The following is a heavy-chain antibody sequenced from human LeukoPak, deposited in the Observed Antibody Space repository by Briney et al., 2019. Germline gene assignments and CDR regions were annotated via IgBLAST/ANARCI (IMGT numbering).Heavy chain of an antibody. D-gene: IGHD2-2*02. V-gene: IGHV3-30-3*01. CDR2: ISYDGSNK. J-gene: IGHJ4*02. CDR1: GFTSSSYA. Sequence: HAGRSLRLSCAASGFTSSSYAMHWVRQAPGKGLEWVAVISYDGSNKYYADSVKGRFTISRDNSKNTLYLQMNSLRAEDTAVYYRAKDPCSSTSCYMEYWGQGTLVTVSS. CDR3: AKDPCSSTSCYMEY.